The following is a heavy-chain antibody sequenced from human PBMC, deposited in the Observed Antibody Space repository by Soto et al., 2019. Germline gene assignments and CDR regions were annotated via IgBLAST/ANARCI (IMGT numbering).Heavy chain of an antibody. CDR1: GFTFSSYG. CDR3: AKVGGGSGYDLTGGFDP. Sequence: VQLVESGGGVVQPGRSLRLSCAASGFTFSSYGMHWVRQAPGKGLEWVAVISYDGSNKYYADSVKGRFTISRDNSKNTLYLQMNSLRAEDTAVYYCAKVGGGSGYDLTGGFDPWGQGTLVTVSS. D-gene: IGHD5-12*01. J-gene: IGHJ5*02. V-gene: IGHV3-30*18. CDR2: ISYDGSNK.